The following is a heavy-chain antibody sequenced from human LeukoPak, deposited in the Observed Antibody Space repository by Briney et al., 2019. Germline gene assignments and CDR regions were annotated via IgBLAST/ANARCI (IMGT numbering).Heavy chain of an antibody. CDR2: IIPIFGTA. J-gene: IGHJ6*02. V-gene: IGHV1-69*13. CDR3: GRQILDCSGGSCYYYYGMDV. D-gene: IGHD2-15*01. Sequence: ASVKVSCKASGGTFISYAISWVRQAPGQGLEWMGGIIPIFGTANYAQKFQGRVTITADESTSTAYMELSSLRSEDTAVYYCGRQILDCSGGSCYYYYGMDVWGQGTTVTVSS. CDR1: GGTFISYA.